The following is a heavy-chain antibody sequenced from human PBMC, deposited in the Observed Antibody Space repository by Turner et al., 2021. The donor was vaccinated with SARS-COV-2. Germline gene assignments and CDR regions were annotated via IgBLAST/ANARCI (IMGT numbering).Heavy chain of an antibody. V-gene: IGHV4-39*01. CDR2: IYYSGST. D-gene: IGHD3-10*01. CDR3: ARLVRRAEYYFDY. Sequence: QLQLPESGPGLVKPSETLSLTCTVSGGPISSSSYYWGWIRQPPGKGLEWIGGIYYSGSTYYNPSLKSRVTISVDTSKNQFSLKLSSVTAADTAGYYCARLVRRAEYYFDYWGQGTLVTVSS. J-gene: IGHJ4*02. CDR1: GGPISSSSYY.